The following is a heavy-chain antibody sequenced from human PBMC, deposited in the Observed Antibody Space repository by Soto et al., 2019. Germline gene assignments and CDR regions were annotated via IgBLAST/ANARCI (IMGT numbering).Heavy chain of an antibody. CDR3: VRQGIGSLHGLVDV. CDR1: SGPSSSHN. V-gene: IGHV4-59*08. CDR2: VSNTGGT. J-gene: IGHJ6*02. D-gene: IGHD1-26*01. Sequence: QVQLQQSGPGLVKPSETLSLTCTVSSGPSSSHNWGWIRQSPGRRLEWIGYVSNTGGTSYNPSLQSRVTISADTSANHISLTLSFVTAADTAIYYCVRQGIGSLHGLVDVWGQGTTVSVSS.